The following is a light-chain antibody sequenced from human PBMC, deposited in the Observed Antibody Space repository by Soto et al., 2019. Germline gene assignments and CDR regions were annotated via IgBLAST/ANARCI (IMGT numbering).Light chain of an antibody. Sequence: DIQMTQSPSPLSASVGDRVTITCRASQSISSGLAWYQQKPGKAPKLLIYKASSLESGVPSRFSGSGSGTEFTLTISSLQPDDFATYYCQQYNSYATFGQGTKVDIK. V-gene: IGKV1-5*03. CDR3: QQYNSYAT. J-gene: IGKJ1*01. CDR2: KAS. CDR1: QSISSG.